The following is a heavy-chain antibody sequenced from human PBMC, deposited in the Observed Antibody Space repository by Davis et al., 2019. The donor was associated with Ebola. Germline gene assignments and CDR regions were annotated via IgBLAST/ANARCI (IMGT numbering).Heavy chain of an antibody. J-gene: IGHJ6*02. Sequence: KVSCKLSGDTFSSYWIGWVRQLPGKGLEWMGRIDPSDSYTNYSPSFQGHVTISADKSISTAYLQWSSLKASDTAMYYCTGMPYYYYGMDVWGQGTTVTVSS. CDR2: IDPSDSYT. CDR3: TGMPYYYYGMDV. D-gene: IGHD2-2*01. CDR1: GDTFSSYW. V-gene: IGHV5-10-1*01.